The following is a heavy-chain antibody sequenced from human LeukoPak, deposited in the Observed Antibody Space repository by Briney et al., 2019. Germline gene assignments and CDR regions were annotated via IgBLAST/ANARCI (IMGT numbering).Heavy chain of an antibody. CDR3: SSGEKLLHY. V-gene: IGHV1-46*01. CDR1: GYTFTDYY. Sequence: ASVKVSCKASGYTFTDYYIHWVRQAPGQGLEWMGIINPSGGSTTYAQEFQGRVTMTRDTSTSTVYMELSSLRSEDTAMYYCSSGEKLLHYWGQGTLVTVSS. CDR2: INPSGGST. J-gene: IGHJ4*02. D-gene: IGHD1-7*01.